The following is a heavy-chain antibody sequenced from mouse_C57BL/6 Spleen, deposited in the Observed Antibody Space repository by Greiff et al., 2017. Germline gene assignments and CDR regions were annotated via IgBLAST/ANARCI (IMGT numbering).Heavy chain of an antibody. CDR1: GYTFTSYW. CDR3: ARWGGYLLYYYAMDY. V-gene: IGHV1-61*01. CDR2: IYPSDSET. D-gene: IGHD2-3*01. Sequence: VQLQQPGAELVRPGSSVKLSCKASGYTFTSYWMDWVKQRPGQGLEWIGNIYPSDSETHYNQKFKDKATLTVDKSSSTAYMQLSSLTSEDSAVYYCARWGGYLLYYYAMDYWGQGTSVTVSS. J-gene: IGHJ4*01.